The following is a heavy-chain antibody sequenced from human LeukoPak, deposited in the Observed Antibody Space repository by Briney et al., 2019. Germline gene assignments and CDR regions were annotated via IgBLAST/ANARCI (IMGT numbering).Heavy chain of an antibody. Sequence: QTGGSLRLSCAASGFTFTKYALNWVRQAPGKGLEWVSGISGSGDTTYYADSVKGRFTISRDKSKNTLYLHLNSLRAEDTAVYYCAKDQYLVRGSTSAWGQGTLVTVSS. CDR3: AKDQYLVRGSTSA. CDR1: GFTFTKYA. J-gene: IGHJ5*02. V-gene: IGHV3-23*01. D-gene: IGHD2-2*01. CDR2: ISGSGDTT.